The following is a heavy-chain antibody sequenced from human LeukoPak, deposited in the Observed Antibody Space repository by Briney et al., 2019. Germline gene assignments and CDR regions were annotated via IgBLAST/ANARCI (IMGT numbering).Heavy chain of an antibody. Sequence: GGSLRLSCAASGFTFSSYSMNWVRQAPGKGLEWVSSISSSSSYIYYADSVKGRFTISRDNSKNTLYLQMNSLRAGDTAVYYCAKDNSNYGSGTFDPWGQGTLVTVSS. CDR2: ISSSSSYI. V-gene: IGHV3-21*04. CDR3: AKDNSNYGSGTFDP. CDR1: GFTFSSYS. D-gene: IGHD3-10*01. J-gene: IGHJ5*02.